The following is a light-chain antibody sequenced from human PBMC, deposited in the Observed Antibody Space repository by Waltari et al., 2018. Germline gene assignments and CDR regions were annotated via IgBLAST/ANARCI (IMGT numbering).Light chain of an antibody. CDR1: QTISSY. V-gene: IGKV1-39*01. Sequence: DIQMTQSPSSLSASVGDRVTITCRASQTISSYLNWYQQKPEKAPKLLIYAASRLQSGVPSRFSGTGSGTDFTLTISSLQPEDFATYYCQQSYSMPRTFGQGTKVEIK. CDR3: QQSYSMPRT. J-gene: IGKJ1*01. CDR2: AAS.